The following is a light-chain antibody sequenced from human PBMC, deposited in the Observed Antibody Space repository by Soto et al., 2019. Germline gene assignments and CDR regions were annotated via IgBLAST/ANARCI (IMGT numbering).Light chain of an antibody. CDR2: YDY. J-gene: IGLJ2*01. Sequence: SYELTQPPSVSVAPGKTARITCGGNNIGSKGVNWYQQKPGQAPVLVIYYDYERPSGIPERVSGSNSGNTATLTISRVEAGDEDDYYCHEGGSSVVFGGGTKLTVL. CDR3: HEGGSSVV. CDR1: NIGSKG. V-gene: IGLV3-21*04.